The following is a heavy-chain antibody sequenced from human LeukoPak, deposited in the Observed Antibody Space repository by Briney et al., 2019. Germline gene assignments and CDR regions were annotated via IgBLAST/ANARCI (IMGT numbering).Heavy chain of an antibody. D-gene: IGHD3-3*01. V-gene: IGHV1-18*01. Sequence: ASVKVSCKASGYTFTSYGISWVRQAPGQGLEWMGWISAYNGNTNYAQKLQGRVTMTTDTSTSTAYMELRSLRSDDTAVYYCARGGKRITIFGVVITHNDYWGQGTLVTVSS. CDR1: GYTFTSYG. CDR2: ISAYNGNT. CDR3: ARGGKRITIFGVVITHNDY. J-gene: IGHJ4*02.